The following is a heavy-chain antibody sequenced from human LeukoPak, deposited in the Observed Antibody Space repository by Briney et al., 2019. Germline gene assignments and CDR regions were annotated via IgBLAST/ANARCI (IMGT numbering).Heavy chain of an antibody. J-gene: IGHJ4*02. V-gene: IGHV3-53*01. CDR3: ARDSSPFPNYFDF. Sequence: GGSLRLSCAASGFTASSTYMSWVRQAPGQGLEWVSLLYISGITFSSESVQGRFTISRDNSKNTLYLQMNSLRAEDTAIYYCARDSSPFPNYFDFWGQGTLVTVSS. D-gene: IGHD3-3*02. CDR1: GFTASSTY. CDR2: LYISGIT.